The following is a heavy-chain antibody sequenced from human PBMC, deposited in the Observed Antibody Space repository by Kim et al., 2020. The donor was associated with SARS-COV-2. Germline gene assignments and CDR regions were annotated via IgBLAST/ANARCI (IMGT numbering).Heavy chain of an antibody. J-gene: IGHJ4*02. V-gene: IGHV3-23*01. D-gene: IGHD3-10*01. CDR3: AKTLVRGGVIAHFDY. Sequence: SVKGRFTTSSAKSKNTLYLQLNSLRAEDTTVYYCAKTLVRGGVIAHFDYWGQGTLVTVSS.